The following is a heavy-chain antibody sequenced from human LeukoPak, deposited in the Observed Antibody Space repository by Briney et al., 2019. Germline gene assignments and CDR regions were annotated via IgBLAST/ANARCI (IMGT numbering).Heavy chain of an antibody. J-gene: IGHJ3*02. V-gene: IGHV4-39*01. CDR3: ARSRDSFVLVVYVPRARNAFDI. CDR1: GGSISSSSYY. Sequence: PSETLSLTCTVSGGSISSSSYYWGWIRQPPGKGLEWIGSIYYSGSTYYNPSLKSRVTISVDTSKNQFSLKLSSVTAADTAVYYCARSRDSFVLVVYVPRARNAFDIWGQGTMVTVSS. D-gene: IGHD2-8*02. CDR2: IYYSGST.